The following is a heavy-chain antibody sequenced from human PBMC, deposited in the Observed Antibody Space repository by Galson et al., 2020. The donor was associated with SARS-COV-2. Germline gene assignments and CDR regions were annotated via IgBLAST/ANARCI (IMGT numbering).Heavy chain of an antibody. CDR2: ISSTSTYI. CDR1: GFTFSTYS. Sequence: GESLKISCAASGFTFSTYSMNWVRQAPGKGLEWVSTISSTSTYIYNADSVKGRFTISRDNAKNSLYLQMNSLRAEDTAVYYCARQLGAYYVDYWGQGTLVTVSS. J-gene: IGHJ4*02. D-gene: IGHD3-16*01. CDR3: ARQLGAYYVDY. V-gene: IGHV3-21*01.